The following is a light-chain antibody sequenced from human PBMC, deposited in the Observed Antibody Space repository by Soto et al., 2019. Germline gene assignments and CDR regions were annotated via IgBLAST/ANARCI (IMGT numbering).Light chain of an antibody. CDR3: QQSYSTPRVT. J-gene: IGKJ5*01. V-gene: IGKV1-39*01. CDR1: QSISSY. CDR2: AAS. Sequence: DIPMTQSPSSLSASVGDRVTITCRASQSISSYLNWYQQRPGKAPKLLIYAASSLQSGVPSRFSGSGSGTECTLTISSLQPEDFATYYCQQSYSTPRVTFGQGTRLEIK.